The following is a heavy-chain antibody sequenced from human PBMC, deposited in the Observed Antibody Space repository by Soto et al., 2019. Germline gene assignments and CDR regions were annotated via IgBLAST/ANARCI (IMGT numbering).Heavy chain of an antibody. Sequence: ASVKVSCKASGYTFTSYAMHWVRQATGQGLEWMGWMNPNSGNTGYAQKFQGRVTITRDTSASTAYMELSSLRSEDTAVYYCARSIVVVTALDYWGQGTLVTVSS. V-gene: IGHV1-3*01. D-gene: IGHD2-21*02. CDR2: MNPNSGNT. CDR3: ARSIVVVTALDY. CDR1: GYTFTSYA. J-gene: IGHJ4*02.